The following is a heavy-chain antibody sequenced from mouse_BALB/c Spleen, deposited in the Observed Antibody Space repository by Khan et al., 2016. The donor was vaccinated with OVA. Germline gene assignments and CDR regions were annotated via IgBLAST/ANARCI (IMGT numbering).Heavy chain of an antibody. CDR3: ARSTYRYAFVY. CDR2: IIYTGYT. CDR1: GDSITSGY. D-gene: IGHD2-12*01. J-gene: IGHJ3*01. V-gene: IGHV3-8*02. Sequence: VQLKESGPSLVKPSQTLSLTCSVTGDSITSGYWNWIRKSPENKLEYMGYIIYTGYTYYNPSLQSRISITRHTSKNQYYLQLNSVTDEDTATYYCARSTYRYAFVYWGQGTLVTVSA.